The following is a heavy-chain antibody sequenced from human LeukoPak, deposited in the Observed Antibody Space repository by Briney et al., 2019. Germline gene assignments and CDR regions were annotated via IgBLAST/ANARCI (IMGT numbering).Heavy chain of an antibody. Sequence: GGSLRLSCAASGFTFSSYAMHWVRQAPGKGLEWVAVISYDGSNKYYADSVKGRFTISRDNSRNTLYLQMNSLRAEDTAVYYCARERGTYCSSTSCYEPFDYWGQGTLVTVSS. V-gene: IGHV3-30-3*01. J-gene: IGHJ4*02. D-gene: IGHD2-2*01. CDR2: ISYDGSNK. CDR1: GFTFSSYA. CDR3: ARERGTYCSSTSCYEPFDY.